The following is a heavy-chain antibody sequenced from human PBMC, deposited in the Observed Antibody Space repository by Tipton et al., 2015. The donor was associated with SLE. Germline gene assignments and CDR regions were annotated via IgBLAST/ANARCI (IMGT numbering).Heavy chain of an antibody. D-gene: IGHD6-13*01. CDR2: SNSDGTST. CDR3: ARGTGGYSSSYYDY. Sequence: SLRLSCAASGVRLSTYWMHWVRQGPEKGPAWVSRSNSDGTSTSYADPVKGRFTISRDNAKNTLYLQMNSLRGEDTAVYYCARGTGGYSSSYYDYWGQGTLVTVSS. J-gene: IGHJ4*02. CDR1: GVRLSTYW. V-gene: IGHV3-74*01.